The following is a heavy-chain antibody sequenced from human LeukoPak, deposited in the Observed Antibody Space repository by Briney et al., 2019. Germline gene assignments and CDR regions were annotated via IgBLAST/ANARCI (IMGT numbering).Heavy chain of an antibody. CDR3: ARAGGGDYYMDV. J-gene: IGHJ6*03. CDR1: GGAISSGSHY. CDR2: IHTSGTT. D-gene: IGHD3-16*01. V-gene: IGHV4-61*02. Sequence: SQTLSLTCTVSGGAISSGSHYWSWIRQSAGKGLEWIGRIHTSGTTNSNPSLKSRVTISVDTSKNQFSLKLSSVTAADTAVYYCARAGGGDYYMDVWGKGTTVTISS.